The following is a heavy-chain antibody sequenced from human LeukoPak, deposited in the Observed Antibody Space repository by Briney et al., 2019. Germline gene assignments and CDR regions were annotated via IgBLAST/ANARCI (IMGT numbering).Heavy chain of an antibody. CDR2: LYSDGNT. CDR1: GFTVITND. Sequence: GGSLRLSCAASGFTVITNDMTWVRQAPGKGLERVSVLYSDGNTKYADSVQGRFTISRDNSKNTLYLEMNSLSPDDTAVYYCARGVEPLAANTLAYWGEGTLVTVSS. V-gene: IGHV3-53*01. CDR3: ARGVEPLAANTLAY. J-gene: IGHJ4*02. D-gene: IGHD1-14*01.